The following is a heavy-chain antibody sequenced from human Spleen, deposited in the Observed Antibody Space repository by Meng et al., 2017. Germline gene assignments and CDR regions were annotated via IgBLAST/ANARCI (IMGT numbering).Heavy chain of an antibody. Sequence: GSLRLSCTVSGGSISSSSYYWGWIRQPPGKGLEWIGSIYYSGSTYYNPSLKSRVTISVGTSKNQFSLKLSSVTAADTAVYYCARDRGSDYYDSSGYLDYWGQGTLVTVSS. CDR1: GGSISSSSYY. D-gene: IGHD3-22*01. V-gene: IGHV4-39*07. CDR2: IYYSGST. CDR3: ARDRGSDYYDSSGYLDY. J-gene: IGHJ4*02.